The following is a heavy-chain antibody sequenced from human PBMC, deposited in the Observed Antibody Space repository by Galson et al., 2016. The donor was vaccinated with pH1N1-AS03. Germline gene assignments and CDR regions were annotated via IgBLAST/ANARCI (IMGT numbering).Heavy chain of an antibody. CDR2: IDPSDSYR. Sequence: QSGAEVKKPGESLRIPCKGSGYSLTSYWISWVRQMPGNGLEWMGRIDPSDSYRNNSLSLEGHVPTSVYTSISPAYLQWSSLKASDTAMYYCATTTVGYCTTTGCSARYYYGMDVWGQGTTVTVSS. D-gene: IGHD2-2*01. CDR3: ATTTVGYCTTTGCSARYYYGMDV. CDR1: GYSLTSYW. J-gene: IGHJ6*02. V-gene: IGHV5-10-1*01.